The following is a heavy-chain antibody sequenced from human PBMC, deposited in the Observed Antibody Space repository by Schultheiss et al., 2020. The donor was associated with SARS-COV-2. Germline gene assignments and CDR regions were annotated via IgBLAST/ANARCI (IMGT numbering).Heavy chain of an antibody. D-gene: IGHD6-13*01. CDR3: ARGGVPTAAGTSDYYYMDV. V-gene: IGHV3-30*07. CDR2: ISYDGSNK. J-gene: IGHJ6*03. CDR1: GFTFSSYA. Sequence: GGSLRLSCAASGFTFSSYAMHWVRQAPGKGLEWVAVISYDGSNKYYADSVKGRFTISRDNSKNTLYLQMNSLRAEDTAVYYCARGGVPTAAGTSDYYYMDVWGKGTTVTVSS.